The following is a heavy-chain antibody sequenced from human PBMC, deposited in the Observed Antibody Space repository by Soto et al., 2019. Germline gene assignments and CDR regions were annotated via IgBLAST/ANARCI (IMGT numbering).Heavy chain of an antibody. CDR1: GYIFITYG. D-gene: IGHD1-1*01. Sequence: QVQLVQSGAEVKKPGASVKVSCKASGYIFITYGMHWLRQAPGQGLEWMGWINTDDGNTRYSQKFQGRVTITSDTSASTAYMELSSLRSEDTAVYYCARPVSGGNYFFDYWGQGTLVTVSS. CDR2: INTDDGNT. CDR3: ARPVSGGNYFFDY. J-gene: IGHJ4*02. V-gene: IGHV1-3*04.